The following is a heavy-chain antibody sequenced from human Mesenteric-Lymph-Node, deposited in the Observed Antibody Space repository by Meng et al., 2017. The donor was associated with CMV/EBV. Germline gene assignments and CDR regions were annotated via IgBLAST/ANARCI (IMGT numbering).Heavy chain of an antibody. CDR3: ASHPGHYCNTNTYYP. CDR1: GFSFKTHA. Sequence: GGSLRLSCTASGFSFKTHAMHWVRQAPGKGLQWVAVIWYDGNTAFYGDSVKGRFTISRDNSKNTLYLQMSSLSAEDTAVFYCASHPGHYCNTNTYYPWGRGTPVTVSS. CDR2: IWYDGNTA. V-gene: IGHV3-33*01. J-gene: IGHJ5*02. D-gene: IGHD2/OR15-2a*01.